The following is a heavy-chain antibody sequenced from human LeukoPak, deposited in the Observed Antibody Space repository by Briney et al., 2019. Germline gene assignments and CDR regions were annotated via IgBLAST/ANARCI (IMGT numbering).Heavy chain of an antibody. CDR1: GFTVSNYW. V-gene: IGHV3-15*01. CDR3: TTVLGYCTNGVCPTNIDY. J-gene: IGHJ4*02. CDR2: IKSKTDGGTT. D-gene: IGHD2-8*01. Sequence: GGSLRLSCAASGFTVSNYWMNWVRQAPGKGLEWVGRIKSKTDGGTTVYAAPVKGRFTISRDDSKNTLYLQMNSLKTEDTAVYYCTTVLGYCTNGVCPTNIDYWGQGTLVTVSS.